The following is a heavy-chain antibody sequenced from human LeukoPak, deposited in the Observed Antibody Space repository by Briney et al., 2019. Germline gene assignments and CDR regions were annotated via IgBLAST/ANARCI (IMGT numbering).Heavy chain of an antibody. J-gene: IGHJ5*02. CDR2: ISAYNGNT. D-gene: IGHD6-19*01. CDR1: GYTFTSYG. Sequence: ASVKVSCKASGYTFTSYGISWVRQAPGQGLEWMGWISAYNGNTNYAQKLQGRVTMTTDTSTSTAYMELRSLRSDDTAVYYCARDTQSTGYSSGWSWFDPWGQGTLVTVSS. CDR3: ARDTQSTGYSSGWSWFDP. V-gene: IGHV1-18*01.